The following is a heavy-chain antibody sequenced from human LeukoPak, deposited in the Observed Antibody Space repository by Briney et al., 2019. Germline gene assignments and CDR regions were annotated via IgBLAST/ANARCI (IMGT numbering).Heavy chain of an antibody. J-gene: IGHJ6*03. CDR1: GYTFTGYY. D-gene: IGHD6-6*01. CDR3: ARGANRIAARPDYYYYMDV. V-gene: IGHV1-2*02. Sequence: ASVKVSCKASGYTFTGYYMHWVRQAPGQGLEWMGWINPNSGGTNYAQKFQGRVTMTRDTSISTAHMELSSLRSEDTAVYYCARGANRIAARPDYYYYMDVWGKGTTVTVSS. CDR2: INPNSGGT.